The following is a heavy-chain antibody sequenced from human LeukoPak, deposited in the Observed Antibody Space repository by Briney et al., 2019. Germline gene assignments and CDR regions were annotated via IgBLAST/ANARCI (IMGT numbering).Heavy chain of an antibody. CDR3: AKGQWELEARDFDY. CDR1: GFTFSSYA. CDR2: ISGSGGST. D-gene: IGHD1-26*01. Sequence: HPGGSLRLSCAASGFTFSSYAMGWVRQAPGKGLEWVSAISGSGGSTYYADSVKGRFTISRDNSKNTLYLQMNSLRAEDTAVYYCAKGQWELEARDFDYWGKGTLVTVSS. V-gene: IGHV3-23*01. J-gene: IGHJ4*02.